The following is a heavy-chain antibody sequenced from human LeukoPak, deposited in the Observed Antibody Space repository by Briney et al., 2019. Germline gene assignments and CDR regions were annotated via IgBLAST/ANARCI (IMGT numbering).Heavy chain of an antibody. CDR1: GGSISSYY. CDR3: ERWRHGLDYVDY. V-gene: IGHV4-59*01. CDR2: IYYSGST. D-gene: IGHD3-10*01. Sequence: PSETLSLTCTVSGGSISSYYWSWIRQPPGKGLEWIGYIYYSGSTNYNPSLKSRVTISVDTSKNQFSLKLSSVTAADTAVYYCERWRHGLDYVDYWGQGSLVNVSS. J-gene: IGHJ4*02.